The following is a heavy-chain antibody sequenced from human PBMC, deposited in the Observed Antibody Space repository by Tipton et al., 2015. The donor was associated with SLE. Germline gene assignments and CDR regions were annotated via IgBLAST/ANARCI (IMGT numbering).Heavy chain of an antibody. CDR2: IRYGGSNK. D-gene: IGHD3-22*01. CDR3: AKAATMIVVVDPFDY. J-gene: IGHJ4*02. Sequence: SLRLSCAASGFTFSSYGMHWVRQAPGKGLEWVAFIRYGGSNKYYADSVKGRFTISRDNSKNTLYLQMNSLRAEDTAVYYCAKAATMIVVVDPFDYWGQGTLVTVSS. CDR1: GFTFSSYG. V-gene: IGHV3-30*02.